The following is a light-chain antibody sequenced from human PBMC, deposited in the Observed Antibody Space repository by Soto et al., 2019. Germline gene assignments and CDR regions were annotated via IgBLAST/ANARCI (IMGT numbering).Light chain of an antibody. Sequence: EIVLTQSPATLSLSPGERATLSCRASQSVSSYLAWYQQKPGQAPRLLIYDASNRATGIPARFSGSGSGTDFTLTIRSLEPEDFAVYYCQQRSNWPPTCGQGTKVDIK. CDR2: DAS. J-gene: IGKJ1*01. CDR1: QSVSSY. V-gene: IGKV3-11*01. CDR3: QQRSNWPPT.